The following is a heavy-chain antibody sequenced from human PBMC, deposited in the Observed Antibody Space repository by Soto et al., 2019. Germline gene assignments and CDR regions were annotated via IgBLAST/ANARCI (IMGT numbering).Heavy chain of an antibody. Sequence: QVQLVQSGAEVKKPGSSVKVSCKASGGTFSSYTISWVRQAPGQGLEWMGRIIPILGIANYAQKFQGRVTITADKSTSTAYMELSRLRSEDTAVYYWSRQRGDIVVVPDQECCAFDIWGQGTMVTVSS. CDR1: GGTFSSYT. V-gene: IGHV1-69*02. J-gene: IGHJ3*02. CDR2: IIPILGIA. CDR3: SRQRGDIVVVPDQECCAFDI. D-gene: IGHD2-2*01.